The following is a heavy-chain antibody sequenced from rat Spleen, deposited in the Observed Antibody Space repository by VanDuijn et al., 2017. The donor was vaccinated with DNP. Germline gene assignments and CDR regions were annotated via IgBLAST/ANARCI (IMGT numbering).Heavy chain of an antibody. CDR2: ISNGGST. Sequence: QVQLKESGPGLVQPSQTLSLTCTVSGFSLTSYGVSWVRQPPGKGLEWITSISNGGSTYYNSALKSRLSISRDTSKSQVFLKKNSLQAEDTAIYFFTRDGGSYIHAMDAWGQGTSVTVSS. CDR1: GFSLTSYG. V-gene: IGHV2S12*01. J-gene: IGHJ4*01. D-gene: IGHD1-2*01. CDR3: TRDGGSYIHAMDA.